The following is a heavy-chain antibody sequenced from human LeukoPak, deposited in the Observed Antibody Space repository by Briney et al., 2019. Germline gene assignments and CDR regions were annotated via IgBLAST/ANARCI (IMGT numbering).Heavy chain of an antibody. CDR1: VYTFTGYY. Sequence: ASVKVSCKASVYTFTGYYMHWVRQAPGQGLEWMGWINPNSGGTNYAQKFQGRVTMTRDTSISTAYMELSRLRSDDTAVYYCARDCSGGSCNDAFDIWGQGTMVTVSS. D-gene: IGHD2-15*01. CDR3: ARDCSGGSCNDAFDI. V-gene: IGHV1-2*02. CDR2: INPNSGGT. J-gene: IGHJ3*02.